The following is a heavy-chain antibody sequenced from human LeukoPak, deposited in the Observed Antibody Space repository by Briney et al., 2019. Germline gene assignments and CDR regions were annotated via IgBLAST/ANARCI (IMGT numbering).Heavy chain of an antibody. CDR3: AILTYSSGLDY. V-gene: IGHV3-74*01. J-gene: IGHJ4*02. CDR1: GFTFSSSW. Sequence: GGSLRLSCAASGFTFSSSWMHWVRQAPGKGLVWVSRINSDGRTTNYADSVKGRFTISRDNSKNTLYLQMNSLRAEDTAVYYCAILTYSSGLDYWGQGTLVTVSS. CDR2: INSDGRTT. D-gene: IGHD6-19*01.